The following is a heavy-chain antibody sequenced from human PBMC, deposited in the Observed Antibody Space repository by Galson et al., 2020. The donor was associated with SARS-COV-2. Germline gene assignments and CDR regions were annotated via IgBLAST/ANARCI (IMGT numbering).Heavy chain of an antibody. D-gene: IGHD5-12*01. CDR2: IHYSGST. J-gene: IGHJ6*02. CDR3: AREGYSGYDPLVGYYYYGMDV. Sequence: SETLSLTCTVSGGSISSYYWSWIRQPPGKGLEWIGYIHYSGSTNYNPPLKSRVTISVDTSKNQFSLKLSSVTAADTAVYYCAREGYSGYDPLVGYYYYGMDVWGQGTTVTVSS. CDR1: GGSISSYY. V-gene: IGHV4-59*13.